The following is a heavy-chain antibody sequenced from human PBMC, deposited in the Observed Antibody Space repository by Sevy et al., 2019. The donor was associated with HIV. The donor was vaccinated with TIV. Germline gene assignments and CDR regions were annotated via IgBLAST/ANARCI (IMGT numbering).Heavy chain of an antibody. CDR3: AKDRGSFGYFDY. D-gene: IGHD1-26*01. J-gene: IGHJ4*02. CDR2: ISWNSGSI. Sequence: GGSLRLSCAASGFTFSSYAMNWVRQAPGKGLEWVSGISWNSGSIGYADSVKGRFTISRDNAKNSLYLQMNSLRAEDTALYYCAKDRGSFGYFDYWGQGTLVTVSS. CDR1: GFTFSSYA. V-gene: IGHV3-9*01.